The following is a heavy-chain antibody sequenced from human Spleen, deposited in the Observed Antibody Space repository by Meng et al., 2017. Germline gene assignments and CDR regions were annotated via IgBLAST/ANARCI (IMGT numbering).Heavy chain of an antibody. CDR1: GGSISSGDYF. Sequence: QVQLQESCPGLVKPSQTLSLTCSVSGGSISSGDYFWSWIRQPPGKGLEWIGCISYSGSTYYDPSLKSRITISVDTSKNQFSLKLSSVTAADTAVYYCARWYQLLNWFDPWGQGTLVTVSS. CDR3: ARWYQLLNWFDP. J-gene: IGHJ5*02. V-gene: IGHV4-30-4*01. CDR2: ISYSGST. D-gene: IGHD2-2*01.